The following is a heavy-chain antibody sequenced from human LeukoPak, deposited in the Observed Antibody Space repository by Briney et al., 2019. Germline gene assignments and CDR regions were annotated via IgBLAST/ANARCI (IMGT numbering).Heavy chain of an antibody. J-gene: IGHJ4*02. V-gene: IGHV3-21*01. D-gene: IGHD2-2*01. CDR1: GFTFSSYS. Sequence: PGGSLRLSCAASGFTFSSYSMHWVRRAPGRGGEWVSSISSSRSCIYYADSVKGRFTITRDNAKNTVYLQINSLRDEDTAVYYCARICSSTDCLIPDWGQGTLVTVSS. CDR2: ISSSRSCI. CDR3: ARICSSTDCLIPD.